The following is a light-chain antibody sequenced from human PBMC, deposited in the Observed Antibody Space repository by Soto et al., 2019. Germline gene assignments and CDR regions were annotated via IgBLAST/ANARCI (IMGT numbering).Light chain of an antibody. V-gene: IGKV3-15*01. Sequence: EIVMTQSPATLSVSPGERATLSCRASQSVSSSYLAWYQQKPGQAPRLLIYGASTRATDIPARFTGSGSGTEFTLTIGSLQSEDFAVYYCQQYKNWPLTFGQGTKVDIK. CDR3: QQYKNWPLT. CDR2: GAS. CDR1: QSVSSSY. J-gene: IGKJ1*01.